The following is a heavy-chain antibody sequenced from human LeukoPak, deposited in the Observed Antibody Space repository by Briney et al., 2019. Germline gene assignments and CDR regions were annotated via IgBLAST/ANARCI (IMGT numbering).Heavy chain of an antibody. CDR2: IYTSGST. CDR3: ARLDKHTGSWLPDY. Sequence: SETLSLTCTVSGGSISSYYWSWIRQPPGKGLEDIGYIYTSGSTNYNPSLKSRVTVSVDTSKNQFSLKLSSVTAADTAVYYCARLDKHTGSWLPDYWGQGTLVTVSS. J-gene: IGHJ4*02. CDR1: GGSISSYY. V-gene: IGHV4-4*09. D-gene: IGHD6-13*01.